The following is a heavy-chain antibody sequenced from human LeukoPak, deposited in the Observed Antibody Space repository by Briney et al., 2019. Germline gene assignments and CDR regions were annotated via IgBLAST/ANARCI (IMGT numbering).Heavy chain of an antibody. V-gene: IGHV1-2*02. CDR3: ARDLDERYYFDY. D-gene: IGHD1-1*01. J-gene: IGHJ4*02. CDR2: INPNSGGT. CDR1: GYTFTGYY. Sequence: ASVKVSCKASGYTFTGYYMHWVRQAPGQGLEWMGWINPNSGGTNYAQKFQGRVTMTRDTSISTAYMELSRLRSDDTAVYYCARDLDERYYFDYWGQGTLVTVSS.